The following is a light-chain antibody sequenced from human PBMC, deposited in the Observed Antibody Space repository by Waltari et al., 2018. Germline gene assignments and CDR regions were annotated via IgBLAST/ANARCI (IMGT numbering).Light chain of an antibody. CDR2: LTS. V-gene: IGKV1-39*01. CDR1: QSISSH. J-gene: IGKJ3*01. CDR3: QHHHIYPFT. Sequence: DIQMTQSPSSLSASVGDRVTITCRASQSISSHLNWYQQKPGKAPRLLIYLTSNLQSGGPSRFSGSGSGTDFSLTISSLQPEDFATYYCQHHHIYPFTFGPGTKVDIK.